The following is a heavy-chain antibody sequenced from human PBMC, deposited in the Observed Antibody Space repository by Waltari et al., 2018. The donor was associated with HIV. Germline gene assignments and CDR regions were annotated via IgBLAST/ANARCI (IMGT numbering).Heavy chain of an antibody. CDR2: IYYTGST. D-gene: IGHD6-19*01. J-gene: IGHJ4*02. Sequence: QVHLQESGPGLVKASETLSLTCSVSGGSIRGDYWSWIRQPPGKGLEWIGYIYYTGSTNYNPSLNSLITMSLSPSKTQFSLKVNSVTSADTGVYYCAKESWAHSSGWQFDYWGPGILVTVSS. CDR3: AKESWAHSSGWQFDY. V-gene: IGHV4-59*01. CDR1: GGSIRGDY.